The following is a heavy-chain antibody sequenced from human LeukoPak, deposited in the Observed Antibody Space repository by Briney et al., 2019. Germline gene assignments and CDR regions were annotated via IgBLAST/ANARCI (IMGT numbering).Heavy chain of an antibody. J-gene: IGHJ4*02. D-gene: IGHD3-3*01. CDR3: TRDLSVYD. Sequence: PGGSLRLSCAASGFSFKDYWMSWVRQAPGKGLEWVGFIRSKAYGGTTEYAASVKGRFTISRDDSKSIAYLQMNSLKTEDTAVYYCTRDLSVYDWGQGTLVTVSS. V-gene: IGHV3-49*04. CDR1: GFSFKDYW. CDR2: IRSKAYGGTT.